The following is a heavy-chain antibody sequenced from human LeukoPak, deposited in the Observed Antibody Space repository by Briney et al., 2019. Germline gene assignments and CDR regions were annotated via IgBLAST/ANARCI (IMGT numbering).Heavy chain of an antibody. CDR2: MSPNSGYS. Sequence: GASVKVSCKASGYTFTSYDINWVRQAPGQGLEWMGRMSPNSGYSVYAQKFQGRVTMTTNTSIITAYMEVSSLRSEDTAVYYCARGGSTIFGVGEPNYMDVWGKGTTVTVSS. D-gene: IGHD3-3*01. J-gene: IGHJ6*03. CDR3: ARGGSTIFGVGEPNYMDV. CDR1: GYTFTSYD. V-gene: IGHV1-8*01.